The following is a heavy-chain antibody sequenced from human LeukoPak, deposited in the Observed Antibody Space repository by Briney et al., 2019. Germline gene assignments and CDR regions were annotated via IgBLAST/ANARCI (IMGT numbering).Heavy chain of an antibody. J-gene: IGHJ4*02. CDR1: GFTFSSYA. V-gene: IGHV3-23*01. CDR2: ISGSGGST. CDR3: AKADIRVGASTNYYFDY. Sequence: PGGSLRLSCAASGFTFSSYAMSWVRQAPGKGLEWVSAISGSGGSTYYADSVKGRFTISRDNSKNTLYLQMNSLRAEDTAVYYCAKADIRVGASTNYYFDYWGQGTLVTVSS. D-gene: IGHD1-26*01.